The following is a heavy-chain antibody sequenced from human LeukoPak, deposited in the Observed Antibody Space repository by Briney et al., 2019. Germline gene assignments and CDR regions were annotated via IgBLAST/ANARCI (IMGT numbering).Heavy chain of an antibody. Sequence: GGSLRLSCAASGFTFSSYWMSWVRQAPGKGLEWLAFIQYDGINKYYADSVKGRFTISRDNSKNTLYLQMNSLRAEDSAIYYCAKDESGYNTGYWGDYWGQGTLVTVSS. D-gene: IGHD3-9*01. V-gene: IGHV3-30*02. J-gene: IGHJ4*02. CDR3: AKDESGYNTGYWGDY. CDR2: IQYDGINK. CDR1: GFTFSSYW.